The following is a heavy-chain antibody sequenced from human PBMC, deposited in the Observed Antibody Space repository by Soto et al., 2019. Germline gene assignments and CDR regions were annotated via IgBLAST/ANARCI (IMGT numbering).Heavy chain of an antibody. Sequence: SETLSLTCAVYGGSFSGYYWSWIRQPPGKGLEWIGEINHSGSTNYNPSLKSRVTISVDTSKNQFSLKLSSVTAADTAVYYCARGTRELLGPYYGMDVWGQGTTVTVSS. CDR1: GGSFSGYY. V-gene: IGHV4-34*01. D-gene: IGHD1-26*01. J-gene: IGHJ6*02. CDR3: ARGTRELLGPYYGMDV. CDR2: INHSGST.